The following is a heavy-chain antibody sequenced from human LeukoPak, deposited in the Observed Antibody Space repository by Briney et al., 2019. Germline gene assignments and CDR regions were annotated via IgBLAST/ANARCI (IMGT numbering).Heavy chain of an antibody. CDR1: GDSISSFY. D-gene: IGHD5-18*01. CDR2: ISYSGST. J-gene: IGHJ5*02. CDR3: ARGGQLNWFDP. V-gene: IGHV4-59*01. Sequence: KPSETPSLTCTVSGDSISSFYWSWIRQPPGKGLGWIGYISYSGSTSSNPSLRSRVTISVDTSKNQFSLRLTSVTAADTAMYYCARGGQLNWFDPWGQGTLVTVSS.